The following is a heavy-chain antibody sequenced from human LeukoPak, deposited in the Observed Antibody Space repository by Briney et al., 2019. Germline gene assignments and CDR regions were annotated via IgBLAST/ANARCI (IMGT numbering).Heavy chain of an antibody. CDR1: GFTFSSYG. CDR3: AKQGGLGYCSSTSCPTPNYYFDY. J-gene: IGHJ4*02. V-gene: IGHV3-30*18. CDR2: ISYDGGNK. Sequence: GGSLRLSCAASGFTFSSYGMHWVRQAPGKGLEWVAVISYDGGNKYYADSVKGRFTISRDNSKNTLYLQMNSLRAEDTAVYYCAKQGGLGYCSSTSCPTPNYYFDYWGQGTLVTVSS. D-gene: IGHD2-2*01.